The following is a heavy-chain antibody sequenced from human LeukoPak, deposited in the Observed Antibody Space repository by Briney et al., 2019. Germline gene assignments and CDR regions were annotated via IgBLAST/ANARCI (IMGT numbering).Heavy chain of an antibody. CDR3: ARDARYYESSTYTFSYFDY. Sequence: PSETLSLTCAVYGGFFSGYYWTWIRQPPGKGLEWIGEINHSGSTKYNPSLKSRVTISVDTSRNQFSLTVNSVTAADTAVYYCARDARYYESSTYTFSYFDYWGQGILVTVSS. CDR2: INHSGST. J-gene: IGHJ4*02. D-gene: IGHD3-22*01. CDR1: GGFFSGYY. V-gene: IGHV4-34*01.